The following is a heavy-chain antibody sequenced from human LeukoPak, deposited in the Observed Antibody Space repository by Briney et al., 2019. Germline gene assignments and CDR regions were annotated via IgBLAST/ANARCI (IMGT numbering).Heavy chain of an antibody. D-gene: IGHD3-9*01. J-gene: IGHJ4*02. V-gene: IGHV3-33*01. CDR2: IWYDGSNK. CDR1: RFTFSSYG. CDR3: ARGALDWTNYFDY. Sequence: GGSLRLSCAASRFTFSSYGMHWVRQAPGKGLEWVAVIWYDGSNKYYADSVKGRFTISRDNSKNTLYLQMNSLRAEDTAVYYCARGALDWTNYFDYWGQGTLVTVSS.